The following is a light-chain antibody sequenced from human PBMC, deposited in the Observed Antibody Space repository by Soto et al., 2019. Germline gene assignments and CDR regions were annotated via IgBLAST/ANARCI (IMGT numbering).Light chain of an antibody. CDR1: QSINNW. CDR2: KAS. J-gene: IGKJ1*01. Sequence: DIQMTQSPSTLSASVGDRXTITCRASQSINNWLAWYQQKPGKAPKLLIYKASSLESGVPSRFSGSGSGTEFTLTISSLQPXDFAXYXCXXYNSYWTFGQGTKVEIK. CDR3: XXYNSYWT. V-gene: IGKV1-5*03.